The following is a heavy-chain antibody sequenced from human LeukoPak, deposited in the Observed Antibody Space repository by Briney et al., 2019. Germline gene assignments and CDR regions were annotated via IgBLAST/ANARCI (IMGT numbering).Heavy chain of an antibody. V-gene: IGHV4-59*01. CDR2: IYYSGST. CDR3: ARLSSDNYGYFDY. J-gene: IGHJ4*02. CDR1: GGSISSYY. Sequence: SETLSLTCTVSGGSISSYYWSWIRQPPGKGLEWIGYIYYSGSTNYNPPLKSRVTILVDTSKNQFSLKLSSVTAADTAVYYCARLSSDNYGYFDYWGQGALVTVSS. D-gene: IGHD3-22*01.